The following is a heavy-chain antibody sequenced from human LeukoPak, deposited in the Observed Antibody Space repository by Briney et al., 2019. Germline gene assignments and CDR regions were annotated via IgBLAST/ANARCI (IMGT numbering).Heavy chain of an antibody. V-gene: IGHV3-48*03. CDR2: IASSGTIK. D-gene: IGHD6-19*01. CDR3: ALLAVASDFDY. J-gene: IGHJ4*02. Sequence: GGSLRLSCVVPGFPFSVYEMNWVRQAPGKGLEWVSNIASSGTIKYYADSVKGRFSISRDNAKSSLYLQMNSLRVEDTAVYYCALLAVASDFDYWGQGALVTVSS. CDR1: GFPFSVYE.